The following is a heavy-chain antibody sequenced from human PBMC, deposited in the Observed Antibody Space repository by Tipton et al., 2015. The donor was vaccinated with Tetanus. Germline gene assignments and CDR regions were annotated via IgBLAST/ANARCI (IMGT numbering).Heavy chain of an antibody. J-gene: IGHJ4*02. CDR1: GYIFTNHW. D-gene: IGHD2-8*01. CDR3: ARAHCTDGVCNFDF. V-gene: IGHV5-51*01. Sequence: QLVQSGGEVKKPGESLKISCKGSGYIFTNHWIGWVRQKPGQGLEWMGIIYPGDSDTRYRPSFQGQVTISVDTSINTAYLQWSSLKASDASVFYCARAHCTDGVCNFDFWGQGALVTVAS. CDR2: IYPGDSDT.